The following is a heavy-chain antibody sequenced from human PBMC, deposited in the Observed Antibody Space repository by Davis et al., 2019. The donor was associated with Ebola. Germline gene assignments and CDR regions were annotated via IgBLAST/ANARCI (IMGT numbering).Heavy chain of an antibody. J-gene: IGHJ4*02. CDR1: GFTFTTYA. CDR2: VSSNGGST. D-gene: IGHD4-11*01. Sequence: GESLKISCLASGFTFTTYALHWVRQAPGKGLEYVSAVSSNGGSTYYADSVKGRFTISRDNSKDTLYLQMSSLRAEDTAVYYCARDSDDYSFDYWGQGTLVTVSS. V-gene: IGHV3-64D*06. CDR3: ARDSDDYSFDY.